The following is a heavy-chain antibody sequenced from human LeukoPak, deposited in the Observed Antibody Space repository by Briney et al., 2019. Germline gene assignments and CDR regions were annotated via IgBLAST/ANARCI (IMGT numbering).Heavy chain of an antibody. CDR2: IKQDGSEK. CDR3: ARGANYYGSGSYYNPYWFDP. CDR1: GFTFSSYW. V-gene: IGHV3-7*01. D-gene: IGHD3-10*01. Sequence: GSLRLSCAAPGFTFSSYWMSWVRQAPGKGLEWVANIKQDGSEKYYVDSVKGRFTISRDNAKNSLYLQMNSLRAEDTAVYYCARGANYYGSGSYYNPYWFDPWGQGTLVTVSS. J-gene: IGHJ5*02.